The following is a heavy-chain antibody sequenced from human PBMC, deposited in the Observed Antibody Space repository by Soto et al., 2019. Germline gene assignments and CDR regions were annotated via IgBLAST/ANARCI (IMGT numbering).Heavy chain of an antibody. CDR1: GYDLTSYG. Sequence: QVQLVQSGAEVKKPGDAVKVSCKASGYDLTSYGVTWVRQAPGQGPEWIGWISPYNGNTNYPENLQGRVTLTADTSTITVYMDLRSLTSDDTAVYYCARDRTVAGTPALWGRGTAVTVTS. D-gene: IGHD6-19*01. CDR3: ARDRTVAGTPAL. J-gene: IGHJ2*01. CDR2: ISPYNGNT. V-gene: IGHV1-18*04.